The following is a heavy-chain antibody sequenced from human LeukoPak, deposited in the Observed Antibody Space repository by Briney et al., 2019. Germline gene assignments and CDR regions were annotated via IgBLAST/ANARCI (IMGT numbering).Heavy chain of an antibody. CDR1: GFTFTSSA. CDR3: AAKYYYDSSGYL. CDR2: IVVGSGNT. Sequence: GASVKVSCKASGFTFTSSAMQWVRQARGQRLEWIGWIVVGSGNTNYAQKFQERVTTTRDMSTSTAYMELSSLRSEDTAVYYCAAKYYYDSSGYLWGQGTLVTVSS. V-gene: IGHV1-58*02. D-gene: IGHD3-22*01. J-gene: IGHJ4*02.